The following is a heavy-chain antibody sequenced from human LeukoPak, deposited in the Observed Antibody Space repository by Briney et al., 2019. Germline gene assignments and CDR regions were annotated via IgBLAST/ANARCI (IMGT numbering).Heavy chain of an antibody. Sequence: GGSLRLSCAASGFTFSSYWMHWVRQAPGKGLVWVSRINTDGSSTSYADSVKGRFTIFRDNAKNTLYLQMNSLRAEATAVYYCAENRRFGEFLFDFWGQGTLVTVSS. CDR1: GFTFSSYW. CDR3: AENRRFGEFLFDF. CDR2: INTDGSST. V-gene: IGHV3-74*01. D-gene: IGHD3-10*01. J-gene: IGHJ4*02.